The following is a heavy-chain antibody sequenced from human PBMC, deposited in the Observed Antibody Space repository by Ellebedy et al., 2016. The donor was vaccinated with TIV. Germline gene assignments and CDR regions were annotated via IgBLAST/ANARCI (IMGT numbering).Heavy chain of an antibody. CDR2: ISGSGGST. J-gene: IGHJ4*02. V-gene: IGHV3-23*01. D-gene: IGHD4-17*01. CDR1: GFTFSSYA. Sequence: GESLKISXAASGFTFSSYAMSWVRQAPGKGLEWVSAISGSGGSTYYADSVKGRFTISRDNSKNTLYLQMNSLRAEDTAVYYCATRGGRDYGDYVLGYWGQGTLVTVSS. CDR3: ATRGGRDYGDYVLGY.